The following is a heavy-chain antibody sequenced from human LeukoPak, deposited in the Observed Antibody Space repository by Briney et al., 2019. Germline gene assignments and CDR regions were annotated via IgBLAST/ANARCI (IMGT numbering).Heavy chain of an antibody. CDR2: IIPIFGTA. CDR1: GGTFSSYA. D-gene: IGHD3-22*01. J-gene: IGHJ5*02. CDR3: ARQNITMIKVGDWFDP. V-gene: IGHV1-69*13. Sequence: ASVKVSCKASGGTFSSYAISWVRQAPGQGLEWMGGIIPIFGTANYAQKFQGRVTITADESTSTAYMELSSLRSEDTAVYYCARQNITMIKVGDWFDPWGQGTLVTVSS.